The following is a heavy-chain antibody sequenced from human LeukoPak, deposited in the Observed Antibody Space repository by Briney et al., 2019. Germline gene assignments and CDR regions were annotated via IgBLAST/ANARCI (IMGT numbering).Heavy chain of an antibody. J-gene: IGHJ6*02. Sequence: SETLSLTCAVSGGSISSGTHYWNWIRQHPGQGLEWIGHIYNTGSVYYNPSLMSRVSISIDTSENQFSLKLSSVTATDTAVYYCASTHCASPSCYSYYYSGLDVWGQGTTVIVSS. V-gene: IGHV4-31*02. CDR2: IYNTGSV. CDR1: GGSISSGTHY. CDR3: ASTHCASPSCYSYYYSGLDV. D-gene: IGHD2-2*01.